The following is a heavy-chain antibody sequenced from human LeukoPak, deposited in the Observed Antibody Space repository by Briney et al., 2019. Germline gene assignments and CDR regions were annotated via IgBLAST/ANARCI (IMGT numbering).Heavy chain of an antibody. CDR1: GGTFSSYA. CDR2: IIPILGIA. CDR3: ARAIIAAAGYGMDV. V-gene: IGHV1-69*04. Sequence: SVKVSCKASGGTFSSYAISWVRQAPGQGLEWMGRIIPILGIANYAQKFQGRVTITADKSMSTAYMELSSLRSEDTAVYYCARAIIAAAGYGMDVWGQGTTVTVSS. D-gene: IGHD6-13*01. J-gene: IGHJ6*02.